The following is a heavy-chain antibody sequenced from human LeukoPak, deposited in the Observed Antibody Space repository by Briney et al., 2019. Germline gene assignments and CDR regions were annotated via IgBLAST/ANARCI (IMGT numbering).Heavy chain of an antibody. Sequence: AGGSLRLSCAASGFTFSSYWMSWVRQAPGKGLEWVANIKQDGSEKYYVDSVKGRFTISRDNAKNSLYLQMNSLRAEDTAVYYCAREGSYYYDSSGSSIWGQGTMVTVS. CDR2: IKQDGSEK. V-gene: IGHV3-7*01. CDR3: AREGSYYYDSSGSSI. J-gene: IGHJ3*02. D-gene: IGHD3-22*01. CDR1: GFTFSSYW.